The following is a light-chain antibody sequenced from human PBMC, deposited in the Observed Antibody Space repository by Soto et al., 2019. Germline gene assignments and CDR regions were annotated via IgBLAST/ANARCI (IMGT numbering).Light chain of an antibody. CDR3: QRYGSSPPFT. V-gene: IGKV3-20*01. J-gene: IGKJ2*01. CDR2: GAS. CDR1: QRVSSSY. Sequence: EIVLTQSPGTLSLSPGERATLSCRASQRVSSSYLAWYQQKPGQAPRLLIYGASPRATGISDRLSGSGSGTDFTLTISRLVPEDFAVYFCQRYGSSPPFTFGQGTKVEI.